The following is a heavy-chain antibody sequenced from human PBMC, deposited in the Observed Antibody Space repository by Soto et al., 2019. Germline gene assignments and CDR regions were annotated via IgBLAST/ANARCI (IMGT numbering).Heavy chain of an antibody. V-gene: IGHV5-51*01. CDR3: ARHLGAAAGPLYGMDV. CDR2: IYPGDPDT. Sequence: GESLKISCKGSGYSFTSYWIGWVRQMPGKGLEWMGIIYPGDPDTRYSPSFQGQVTISADKSISTAYLQWSSLKASDTAMYYCARHLGAAAGPLYGMDVWGQGTTVTVSS. J-gene: IGHJ6*02. D-gene: IGHD6-13*01. CDR1: GYSFTSYW.